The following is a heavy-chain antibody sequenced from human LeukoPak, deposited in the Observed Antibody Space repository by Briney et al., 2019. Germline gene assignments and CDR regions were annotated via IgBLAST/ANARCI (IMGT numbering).Heavy chain of an antibody. D-gene: IGHD1-1*01. V-gene: IGHV1-2*06. Sequence: ASVKVSCKASGGTSSSYAISWVRQAPGQGLEWMGRINPNSGGTNYAQKFQGRVTMTRDTSISTAYMELSRLRSDDTAVYYCARTGTSYYYYGMDVWGQGTTVTVSS. CDR2: INPNSGGT. CDR3: ARTGTSYYYYGMDV. CDR1: GGTSSSYA. J-gene: IGHJ6*02.